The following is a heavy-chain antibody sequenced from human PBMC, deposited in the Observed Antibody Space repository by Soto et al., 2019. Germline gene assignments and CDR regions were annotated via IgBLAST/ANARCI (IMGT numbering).Heavy chain of an antibody. CDR1: GGSISSSNW. D-gene: IGHD3-22*01. CDR3: VGLFPYVSCGYHVNY. V-gene: IGHV4-4*02. Sequence: SETLSLTCTVSGGSISSSNWWSWVRQPPGKGLEWIGEIYHSGSTNYNPSLKSRVTISVDKSKNQFSLKLSSVTAADTAVYYCVGLFPYVSCGYHVNYLGQGTLVTVSS. CDR2: IYHSGST. J-gene: IGHJ4*02.